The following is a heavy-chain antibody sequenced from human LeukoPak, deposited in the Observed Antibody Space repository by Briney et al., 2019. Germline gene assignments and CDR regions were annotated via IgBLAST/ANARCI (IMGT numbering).Heavy chain of an antibody. CDR3: ATQYDSSGYYYFDY. V-gene: IGHV1-24*01. J-gene: IGHJ4*02. D-gene: IGHD3-22*01. CDR1: GYTLTELS. CDR2: FDPEDGET. Sequence: ASVKVSCKVSGYTLTELSMHWVRQAPGKGLEWMGGFDPEDGETIYAQKFQGRVTMTEDTSTDTAHMELSSLRSEDTAVYYCATQYDSSGYYYFDYRGQGTLVTVSS.